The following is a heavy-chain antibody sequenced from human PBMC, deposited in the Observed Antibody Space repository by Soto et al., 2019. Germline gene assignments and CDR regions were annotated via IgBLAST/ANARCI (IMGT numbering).Heavy chain of an antibody. V-gene: IGHV1-69*13. J-gene: IGHJ4*02. Sequence: SVKVSCKASGGTFSSYAISWVRQAPGQGLEWMGGIISIFGTANYAQKFQGRVTITADESTSTAYMELSSLRSEDTAVYYCARSPTTYCGGDCYLPAYFDYWGQGTLVTVSS. CDR2: IISIFGTA. D-gene: IGHD2-21*02. CDR3: ARSPTTYCGGDCYLPAYFDY. CDR1: GGTFSSYA.